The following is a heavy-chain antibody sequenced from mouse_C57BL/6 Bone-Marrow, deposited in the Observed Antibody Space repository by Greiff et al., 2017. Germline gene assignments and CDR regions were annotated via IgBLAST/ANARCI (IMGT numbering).Heavy chain of an antibody. CDR2: IWTGGGT. CDR1: GFSLTSYA. D-gene: IGHD1-1*01. V-gene: IGHV2-9-1*01. J-gene: IGHJ1*03. Sequence: QVQLMESGPGLVAPSQSLSITCTVSGFSLTSYAISWVRQPPGKGLEWLGVIWTGGGTYSTSALKSRLSISKDKSKSQVFLKMNSLQTDDTARYYCTRNWEYGSSYGYFDVWGTGTTVTVSS. CDR3: TRNWEYGSSYGYFDV.